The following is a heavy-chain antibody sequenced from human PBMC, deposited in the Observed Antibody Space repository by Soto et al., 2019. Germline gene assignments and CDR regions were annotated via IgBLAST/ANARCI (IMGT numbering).Heavy chain of an antibody. CDR3: ASSPGSLAGDY. CDR1: SDFISTSTW. D-gene: IGHD2-15*01. V-gene: IGHV4-4*02. J-gene: IGHJ4*02. Sequence: QVQLLQSGPGLVKPSGTLSLTCGVSSDFISTSTWWSWVRQPPGRGLEWIGEIYHSGSTNYNPSLKSRVTISVDKTKNQFPLNLSSVTAADTAVYYCASSPGSLAGDYWGQGTLVTVSS. CDR2: IYHSGST.